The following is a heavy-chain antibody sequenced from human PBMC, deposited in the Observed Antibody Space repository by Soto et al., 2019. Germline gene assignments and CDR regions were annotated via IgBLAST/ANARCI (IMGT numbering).Heavy chain of an antibody. CDR3: ARWRRVTSYYYGMDV. CDR1: GGSISSGGYS. V-gene: IGHV4-30-2*01. Sequence: LSLTCAVSGGSISSGGYSWSWIRQPPGKGLEWIGYIYHSGSTYYNPSLKSRVTISVDRSKNQFSLKLSSVTAADTAVYYCARWRRVTSYYYGMDVWGQGTTVTVSS. CDR2: IYHSGST. D-gene: IGHD4-4*01. J-gene: IGHJ6*02.